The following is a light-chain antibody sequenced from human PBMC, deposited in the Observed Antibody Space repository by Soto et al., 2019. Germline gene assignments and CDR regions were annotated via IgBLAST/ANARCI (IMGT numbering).Light chain of an antibody. V-gene: IGKV1-12*01. J-gene: IGKJ4*01. CDR3: QQANSFPHT. CDR1: QGINNW. Sequence: DIQMTQSPSSVSASIGDRVTITCRASQGINNWLAWYQQTPGKAPKLLIYAASTLQSGVPSRFSDSGSGTDFTLTISSLQPEDFATYYCQQANSFPHTVGGGTKVEIK. CDR2: AAS.